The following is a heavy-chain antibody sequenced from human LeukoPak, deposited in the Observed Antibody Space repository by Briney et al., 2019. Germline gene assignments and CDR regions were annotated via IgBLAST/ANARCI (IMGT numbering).Heavy chain of an antibody. V-gene: IGHV3-23*01. Sequence: PGGSLRLSCAASGFTFSSYAMSWGRQAPGRGLEWVSAISGSGGSTYYADSVKGRFTISRDNSKNTLYLQMNSLRAEDTAVYYCAKDSLITMIAGAFDIWGQGTLVTVSS. CDR1: GFTFSSYA. CDR2: ISGSGGST. CDR3: AKDSLITMIAGAFDI. J-gene: IGHJ3*02. D-gene: IGHD3-22*01.